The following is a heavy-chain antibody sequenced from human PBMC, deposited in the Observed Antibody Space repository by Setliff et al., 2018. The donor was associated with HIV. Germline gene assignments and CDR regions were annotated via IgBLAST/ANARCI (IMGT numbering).Heavy chain of an antibody. CDR1: GFTFSSYT. CDR2: IYYDGSTE. V-gene: IGHV3-33*06. D-gene: IGHD5-18*01. J-gene: IGHJ4*02. Sequence: GGSLRLSCAVSGFTFSSYTMDWVRQAPGKGLEWVALIYYDGSTEYYADSVKGRFTISGDNSKNTLYLQMNSLRVEDTAVYYCAKERYIYGALNYFDYWGQGTMVTVSS. CDR3: AKERYIYGALNYFDY.